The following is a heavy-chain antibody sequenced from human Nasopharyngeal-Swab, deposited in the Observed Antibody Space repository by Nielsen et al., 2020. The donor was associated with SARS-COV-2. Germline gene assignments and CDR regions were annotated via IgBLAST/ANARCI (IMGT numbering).Heavy chain of an antibody. D-gene: IGHD2-15*01. CDR3: TRVDRYCSGGSCYHSPNDAFDI. J-gene: IGHJ3*02. Sequence: GESLKISCAASGFTFSSYAMSWVRQAPGKGLEWVGFIRSKAYGGTTEYAASVKGRFTISRDDSKSIAYLQMNSLKTEDTAVYYCTRVDRYCSGGSCYHSPNDAFDIWGQGTMVTVSS. V-gene: IGHV3-49*04. CDR1: GFTFSSYA. CDR2: IRSKAYGGTT.